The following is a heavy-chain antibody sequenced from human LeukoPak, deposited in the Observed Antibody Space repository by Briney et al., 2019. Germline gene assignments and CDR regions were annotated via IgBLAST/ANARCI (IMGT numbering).Heavy chain of an antibody. CDR3: AKGFLEWSDFDY. J-gene: IGHJ4*02. V-gene: IGHV1-18*01. CDR1: GYTFTSYG. D-gene: IGHD3-3*01. CDR2: ISAYNGNT. Sequence: ASVKVSCKASGYTFTSYGISWVRQAPGQGLELMGWISAYNGNTNYAQKLQGRVTMTTDTSTSTAYMELRSLRSDDTAVYYCAKGFLEWSDFDYWGQGTLVTVSS.